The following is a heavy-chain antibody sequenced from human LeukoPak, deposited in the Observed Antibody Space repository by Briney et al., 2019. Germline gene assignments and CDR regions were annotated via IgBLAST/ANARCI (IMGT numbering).Heavy chain of an antibody. Sequence: GGSLRLSCAASGFTFSSYSMNWVRQAPGKGLEWVSSISSSSSYIYYADSVKGRFTISRDNAKNSLYLQMNSLRAEDTAVYYCARESSRRDGYNLNSYFDYWGQGTLVTVSS. CDR1: GFTFSSYS. CDR2: ISSSSSYI. J-gene: IGHJ4*02. D-gene: IGHD5-24*01. V-gene: IGHV3-21*01. CDR3: ARESSRRDGYNLNSYFDY.